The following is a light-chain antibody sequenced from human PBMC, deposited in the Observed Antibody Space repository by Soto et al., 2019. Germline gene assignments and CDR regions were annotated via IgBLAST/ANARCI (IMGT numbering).Light chain of an antibody. CDR2: ETS. J-gene: IGKJ1*01. V-gene: IGKV3-20*01. Sequence: EIVLTQPPGTLSLSPGERATLSCRASQSVRDSHLAWYQQKPGQAPSLLIYETSSRATGIPDRFRGSGSGTEFALTITRVEPEDVAMYFCQQYGSSPGTFGQGTKVEI. CDR1: QSVRDSH. CDR3: QQYGSSPGT.